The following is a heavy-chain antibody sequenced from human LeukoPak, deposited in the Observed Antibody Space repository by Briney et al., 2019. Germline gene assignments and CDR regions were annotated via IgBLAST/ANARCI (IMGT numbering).Heavy chain of an antibody. CDR3: ARVLAADDGLYNWFDP. V-gene: IGHV1-8*01. Sequence: ASVKVSCKASRYTFTSYDINWVRQATRQGLEWMGWMNPNSGNTGYAQKFQGRVTMTRNTSISTAYMELSSLRSEDTAVYYCARVLAADDGLYNWFDPWGQGTLVTVSS. D-gene: IGHD6-13*01. CDR1: RYTFTSYD. J-gene: IGHJ5*02. CDR2: MNPNSGNT.